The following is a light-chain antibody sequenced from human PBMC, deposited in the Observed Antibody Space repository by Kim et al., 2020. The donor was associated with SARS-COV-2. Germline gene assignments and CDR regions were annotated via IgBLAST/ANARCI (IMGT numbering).Light chain of an antibody. CDR2: EVS. Sequence: VTISCTGTSSDVGSYTRVYWYPQPPGTAPKLMIYEVSNRPSGVPDRFSGSKSGNTASLTISGLQAEDEADYYCSSYTSSSTFGGVFGGGTQLTVL. CDR1: SSDVGSYTR. CDR3: SSYTSSSTFGGV. V-gene: IGLV2-18*02. J-gene: IGLJ2*01.